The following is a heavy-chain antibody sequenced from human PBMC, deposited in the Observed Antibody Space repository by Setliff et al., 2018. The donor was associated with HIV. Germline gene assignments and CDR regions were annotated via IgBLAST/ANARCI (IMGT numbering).Heavy chain of an antibody. Sequence: SETLSLTCTVSGGSISNYYWNWIRQSPGKGLEWIGYIYTSGITDYNPSLKSRVTISGDASKNQFSLKLSSVTAADTAVYYCARDRRGYYYGSGSCYMDVWGTGTTVTVAS. CDR2: IYTSGIT. V-gene: IGHV4-4*08. J-gene: IGHJ6*03. CDR3: ARDRRGYYYGSGSCYMDV. D-gene: IGHD3-10*01. CDR1: GGSISNYY.